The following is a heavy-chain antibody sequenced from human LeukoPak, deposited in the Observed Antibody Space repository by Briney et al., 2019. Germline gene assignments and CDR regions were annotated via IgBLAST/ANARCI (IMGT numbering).Heavy chain of an antibody. J-gene: IGHJ3*01. D-gene: IGHD3-3*02. CDR1: GGSMSGNY. CDR2: MYYSGST. V-gene: IGHV4-59*01. Sequence: PSETLSLTCTVSGGSMSGNYWGWIRQPPGKGLEWIGYMYYSGSTTYNPSLESRVTISGDTSKNQLSLKLSSVTAADTAVYFCARGHHHFAFWGRGTMVTVSS. CDR3: ARGHHHFAF.